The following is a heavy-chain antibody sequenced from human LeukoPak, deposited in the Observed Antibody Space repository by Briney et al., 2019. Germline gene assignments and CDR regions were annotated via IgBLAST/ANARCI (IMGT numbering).Heavy chain of an antibody. D-gene: IGHD3-22*01. CDR1: GFTFADYA. Sequence: PGGSLRLSCTASGFTFADYALNWVRQAPGKGLEWVGFIRSKAYGGTTEYAASVRGRFSISRDDSKTIAYLQMNSLQTEDTAVYYCTSNSDSSGYYSAYWGQGTLVTVSS. V-gene: IGHV3-49*04. J-gene: IGHJ4*02. CDR3: TSNSDSSGYYSAY. CDR2: IRSKAYGGTT.